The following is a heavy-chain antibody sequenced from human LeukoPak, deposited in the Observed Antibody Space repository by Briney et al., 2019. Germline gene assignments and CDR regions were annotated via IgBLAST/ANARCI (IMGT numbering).Heavy chain of an antibody. J-gene: IGHJ3*02. D-gene: IGHD5/OR15-5a*01. V-gene: IGHV3-33*01. CDR3: ARGVPPDI. CDR1: GLTFSSYG. CDR2: IWYDGSSK. Sequence: GGSLRLSCAASGLTFSSYGMYWVRQAPGKGLEWVAVIWYDGSSKYYADSVKGRFTISRDNSKNTLYLQMNSLRAEDTAVYYCARGVPPDIWGQGTMVTVSS.